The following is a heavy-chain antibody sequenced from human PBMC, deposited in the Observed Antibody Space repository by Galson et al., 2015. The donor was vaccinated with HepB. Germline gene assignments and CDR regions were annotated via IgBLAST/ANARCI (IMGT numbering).Heavy chain of an antibody. CDR1: GFTFSDYY. Sequence: SLRLSCAASGFTFSDYYMSWIRQAPGKGLEWVSYISSSGSTIYYADSVKGRFTISRDNAKNSLYLQMNSLRAEDTAVYYCARAETTVVSDAFDIWGQGTMVTVSS. V-gene: IGHV3-11*01. CDR3: ARAETTVVSDAFDI. J-gene: IGHJ3*02. CDR2: ISSSGSTI. D-gene: IGHD4-23*01.